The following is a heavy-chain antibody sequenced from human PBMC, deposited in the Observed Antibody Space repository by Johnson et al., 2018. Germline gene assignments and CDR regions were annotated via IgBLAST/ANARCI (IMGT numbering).Heavy chain of an antibody. D-gene: IGHD6-13*01. J-gene: IGHJ6*04. CDR3: ARASGVAAAGTLRPHYYYYYYGMDV. CDR2: IYYGGST. CDR1: GGSISSPTYY. V-gene: IGHV4-39*07. Sequence: QVQLQESGPGLVKPSETLSLTCPVSGGSISSPTYYWGWIRQPPGKGLEWIGTIYYGGSTYYNPSLKSRVTISVDTSKNQFSLKLSSVTAADTAVYYCARASGVAAAGTLRPHYYYYYYGMDVWGKGTTVTVSS.